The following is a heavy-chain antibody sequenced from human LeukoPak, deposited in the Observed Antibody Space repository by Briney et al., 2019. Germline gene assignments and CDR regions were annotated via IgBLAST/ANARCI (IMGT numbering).Heavy chain of an antibody. CDR1: GFTFSSYA. J-gene: IGHJ4*02. Sequence: GGSLRLSCAASGFTFSSYAMSWVRQAPGKGLEWVSYISSSSSTIYYADSVKGRFTISRDNAKNSLYLQMNSLRAEDTAVYYCARDWIQLSFDYWGQGTLVTVSS. CDR3: ARDWIQLSFDY. V-gene: IGHV3-48*01. CDR2: ISSSSSTI. D-gene: IGHD5-18*01.